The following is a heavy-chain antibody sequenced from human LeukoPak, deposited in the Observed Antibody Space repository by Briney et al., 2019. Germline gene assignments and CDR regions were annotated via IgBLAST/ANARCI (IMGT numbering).Heavy chain of an antibody. D-gene: IGHD1-26*01. CDR2: IYYSGST. CDR3: ARVSGSYDYYYYMDV. CDR1: GGSISSYY. Sequence: SETLSLTCTVSGGSISSYYWSWIRQPPGKGLEWIGYIYYSGSTNYNPSLKSRVTISVDTSKNQFSLKLSSVTAADTAVYYCARVSGSYDYYYYMDVWGKGTTITVSS. J-gene: IGHJ6*03. V-gene: IGHV4-59*08.